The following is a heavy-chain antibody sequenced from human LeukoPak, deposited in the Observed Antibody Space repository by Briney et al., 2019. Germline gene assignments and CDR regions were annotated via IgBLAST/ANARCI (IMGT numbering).Heavy chain of an antibody. J-gene: IGHJ3*02. V-gene: IGHV1-24*01. CDR2: FDPEDGET. Sequence: GASVKVSCKVSGYTLTELSMHWVRQAPGKGLEWMGGFDPEDGETIYAQKFQGRVTMTEDTSTDTAYMELSSLRSEDTAVYYCATIRHSGYDWGKAFDIWGQGTMVTVSS. CDR3: ATIRHSGYDWGKAFDI. CDR1: GYTLTELS. D-gene: IGHD5-12*01.